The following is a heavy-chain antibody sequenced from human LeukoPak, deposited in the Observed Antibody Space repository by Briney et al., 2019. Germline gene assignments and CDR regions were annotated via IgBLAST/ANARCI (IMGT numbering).Heavy chain of an antibody. CDR2: LRNDGSEM. V-gene: IGHV3-33*01. CDR3: ARDQSPKWGSGERYFDY. D-gene: IGHD7-27*01. Sequence: PGRSLRLSCAASGSTFNMYAKHWIRQAPGKGLEWVAVLRNDGSEMYYGDSVKGRFTISRDNSKNTLYLQMNSLRAEDTAVYYCARDQSPKWGSGERYFDYWGLGTLVTVSS. CDR1: GSTFNMYA. J-gene: IGHJ4*02.